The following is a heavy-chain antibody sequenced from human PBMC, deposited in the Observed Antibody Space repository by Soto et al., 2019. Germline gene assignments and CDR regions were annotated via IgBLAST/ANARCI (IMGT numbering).Heavy chain of an antibody. D-gene: IGHD3-22*01. CDR3: ARVSMDTSGYYRDN. CDR2: IRKKDNSYIT. CDR1: GFIFSDHY. V-gene: IGHV3-72*01. J-gene: IGHJ4*02. Sequence: PGGSLRLSCVASGFIFSDHYMDWVRQAPGKGLEWVGRIRKKDNSYITEYAASVKGRFTISRDDSKKSLYLQMNSLKTEDTAVYYCARVSMDTSGYYRDNWGQGTLVTVSS.